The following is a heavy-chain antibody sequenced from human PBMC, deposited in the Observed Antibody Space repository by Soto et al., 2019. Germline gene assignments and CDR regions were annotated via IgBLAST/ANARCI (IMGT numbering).Heavy chain of an antibody. V-gene: IGHV1-24*01. J-gene: IGHJ4*02. CDR2: FDPEDGET. CDR3: ATRPLYYYDSSGQYYFVY. D-gene: IGHD3-22*01. CDR1: GYTLTELS. Sequence: GASVKVSCKVSGYTLTELSMHWVRQAPGKGLEWVGGFDPEDGETIYAQKFQGRVTMTEDTSTDTAYMELSSLRSEDTAVYYCATRPLYYYDSSGQYYFVYWGQGTLVTVSS.